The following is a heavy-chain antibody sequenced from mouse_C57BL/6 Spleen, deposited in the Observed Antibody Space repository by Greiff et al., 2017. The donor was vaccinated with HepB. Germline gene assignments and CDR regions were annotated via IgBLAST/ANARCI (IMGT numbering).Heavy chain of an antibody. V-gene: IGHV5-4*03. CDR2: ISDGGSYT. Sequence: EVNVVESGGGLVKPGGSLKLSCAASGFTFSSYAMSWVRQTPEKRLEWVATISDGGSYTYYPDNVKGRFTISRDNAKNNLYLQMSHLKSEDTAMYYCARLEGYFDVWGTGTTVTVSS. CDR1: GFTFSSYA. CDR3: ARLEGYFDV. J-gene: IGHJ1*03.